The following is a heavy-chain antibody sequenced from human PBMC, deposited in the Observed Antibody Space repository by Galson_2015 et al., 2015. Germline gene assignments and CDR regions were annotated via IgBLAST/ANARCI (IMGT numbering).Heavy chain of an antibody. CDR3: AKILGLGFYDFWRAGDYYYGMDV. Sequence: SLRLSCAASGFTFSSYGMHWVRQAPGKGLEWVAVISYDGSNKYYADSVKGRFTISRDNSKNTLYLQMNSLRAEDTAVYYCAKILGLGFYDFWRAGDYYYGMDVWGQGTTVTVSS. CDR2: ISYDGSNK. V-gene: IGHV3-30*18. CDR1: GFTFSSYG. D-gene: IGHD3-3*01. J-gene: IGHJ6*02.